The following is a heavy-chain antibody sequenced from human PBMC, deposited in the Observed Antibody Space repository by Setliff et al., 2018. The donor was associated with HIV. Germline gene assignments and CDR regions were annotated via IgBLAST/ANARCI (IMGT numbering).Heavy chain of an antibody. D-gene: IGHD3-10*01. CDR2: HYHDGTS. CDR1: GSSITTTYF. CDR3: ARRAGNWGLNWFDP. J-gene: IGHJ5*02. Sequence: SETLSLTCDFSGSSITTTYFWAWIRLPPGKRLEWVGSHYHDGTSFYNPSLKSRVTVSLDTSKNQFSLKLQSVTAADTAVYYCARRAGNWGLNWFDPWGQGTQVTVSS. V-gene: IGHV4-38-2*01.